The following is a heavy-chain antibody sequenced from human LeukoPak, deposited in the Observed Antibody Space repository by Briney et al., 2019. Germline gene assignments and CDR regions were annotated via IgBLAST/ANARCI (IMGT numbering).Heavy chain of an antibody. CDR2: TYYRSKWYN. J-gene: IGHJ6*02. CDR1: GDSVSSKSAA. CDR3: ARANYDFWSGYYGYYYYDGMDV. V-gene: IGHV6-1*01. Sequence: SQTLSLTCAISGDSVSSKSAAWSWIRQSPSRGLEWLGRTYYRSKWYNDYAVSVKSRITINPDTSKNQFSLQLNSVTPEDTAVYYCARANYDFWSGYYGYYYYDGMDVWGQGTTVTVSS. D-gene: IGHD3-3*01.